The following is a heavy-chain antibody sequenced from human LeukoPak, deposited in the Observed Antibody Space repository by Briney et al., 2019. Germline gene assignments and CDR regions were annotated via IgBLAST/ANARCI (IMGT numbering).Heavy chain of an antibody. J-gene: IGHJ4*02. CDR1: GGSISSYY. Sequence: SETLSLTCTVSGGSISSYYWSWIRQPPGKGLEWIGYIYYSGSTNYNPSLKSRVTISVDTSKNQFSLKLSSVTAADTAVYYYARQSNYYDSRQFDYWGQGTLVTVSS. V-gene: IGHV4-59*08. CDR3: ARQSNYYDSRQFDY. CDR2: IYYSGST. D-gene: IGHD3-22*01.